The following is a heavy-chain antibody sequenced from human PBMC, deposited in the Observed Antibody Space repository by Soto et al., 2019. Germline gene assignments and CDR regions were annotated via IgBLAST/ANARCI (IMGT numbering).Heavy chain of an antibody. J-gene: IGHJ4*02. CDR2: ISYDGSSK. CDR3: ARDPSGSSHFDY. CDR1: RFTFSSYA. D-gene: IGHD3-10*01. V-gene: IGHV3-30-3*01. Sequence: QVQLVESGGGVVQPGRSLRLSCAASRFTFSSYAMHWVRQAPGKGLEWVAVISYDGSSKYYADSVKGRFSISRDNSKNTLYLQMNSLRTEDTAVYYCARDPSGSSHFDYWGQGTLFTVSS.